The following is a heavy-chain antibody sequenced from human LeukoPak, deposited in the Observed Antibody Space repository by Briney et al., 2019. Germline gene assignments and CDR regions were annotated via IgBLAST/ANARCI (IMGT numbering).Heavy chain of an antibody. Sequence: GGSLRLSCAASGFTFSGYAMHWVRQAPGKGLEWVAVISYDGSNKYYADSVKGRFTISRDNSKNTLYLQMNSLRAEDTAVYYCARDTYCSGGSCYPALGYYFDYWGQGTLVTVSS. CDR3: ARDTYCSGGSCYPALGYYFDY. V-gene: IGHV3-30*04. CDR1: GFTFSGYA. J-gene: IGHJ4*02. CDR2: ISYDGSNK. D-gene: IGHD2-15*01.